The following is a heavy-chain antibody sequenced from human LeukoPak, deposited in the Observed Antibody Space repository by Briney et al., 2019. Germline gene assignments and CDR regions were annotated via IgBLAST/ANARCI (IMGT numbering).Heavy chain of an antibody. CDR3: ARLGLGYCSGGSCYSIDY. J-gene: IGHJ4*02. Sequence: GGSLRLSCAASGFIFSSYAMSWVRQAPGKGLEWVSSISSSSSYIYYADSVKGRFTISRDNAKNSLYLQMNSLRAEDTAVYYCARLGLGYCSGGSCYSIDYWGQGTLVTVSS. D-gene: IGHD2-15*01. CDR2: ISSSSSYI. CDR1: GFIFSSYA. V-gene: IGHV3-21*01.